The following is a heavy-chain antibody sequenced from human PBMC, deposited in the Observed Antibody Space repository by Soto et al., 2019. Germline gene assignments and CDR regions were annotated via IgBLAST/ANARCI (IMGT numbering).Heavy chain of an antibody. D-gene: IGHD5-12*01. CDR3: ARENIVSRIGASDL. J-gene: IGHJ3*01. CDR2: ISTGNGNT. Sequence: GASVKVSCKASGYTFTYYAIYWVRQAPGQRLEWMGWISTGNGNTKYSQKFQGRVTINRDTSASTVYIELSSLRSDDTAVYYCARENIVSRIGASDLWGQGTVVTVSS. V-gene: IGHV1-3*04. CDR1: GYTFTYYA.